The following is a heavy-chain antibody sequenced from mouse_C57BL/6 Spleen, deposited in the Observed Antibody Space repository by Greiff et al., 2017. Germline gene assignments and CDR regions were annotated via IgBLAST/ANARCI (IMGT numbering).Heavy chain of an antibody. J-gene: IGHJ3*01. V-gene: IGHV1-69*01. D-gene: IGHD1-1*01. CDR1: GYTFTSYW. CDR3: ARGDYGFAY. CDR2: IDPSDSYT. Sequence: VKLVESGAELVMPGASVKLSCKASGYTFTSYWMHWVKQRPGQGLEWIGEIDPSDSYTNYNQKFKGKSTLTVDKSSSTAYMQLSSLTSEDSAVYYCARGDYGFAYWGQGTLVTVSA.